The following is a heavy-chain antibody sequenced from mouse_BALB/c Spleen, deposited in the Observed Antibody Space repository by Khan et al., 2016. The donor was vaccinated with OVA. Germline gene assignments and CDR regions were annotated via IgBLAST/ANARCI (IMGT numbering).Heavy chain of an antibody. Sequence: QVELQQPGAELMRPGASVKLSCKASGYTFTNYWINWVKQRPGQGLEWIGNIYPSDSYTNYNQKFKDKATLTVDKFSSTAYMQFKSPTSDDSAVYYCTRGDPGNFDYWGQGTTLTVSS. CDR3: TRGDPGNFDY. CDR1: GYTFTNYW. CDR2: IYPSDSYT. V-gene: IGHV1-69*02. D-gene: IGHD2-13*01. J-gene: IGHJ2*01.